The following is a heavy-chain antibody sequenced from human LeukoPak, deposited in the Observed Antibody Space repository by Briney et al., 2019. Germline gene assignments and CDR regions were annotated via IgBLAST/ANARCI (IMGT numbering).Heavy chain of an antibody. D-gene: IGHD6-6*01. Sequence: ASVKVSCKASGYTFTSYDINWVRQATGQGLEWMGWMNPNRGNTGYAPKFQGRVTMTRNTSISTAYMELSSLRSDDTAVYYCARGLIAARHYYYYYMDVWGKGTTVTVSS. CDR3: ARGLIAARHYYYYYMDV. V-gene: IGHV1-8*01. CDR1: GYTFTSYD. CDR2: MNPNRGNT. J-gene: IGHJ6*03.